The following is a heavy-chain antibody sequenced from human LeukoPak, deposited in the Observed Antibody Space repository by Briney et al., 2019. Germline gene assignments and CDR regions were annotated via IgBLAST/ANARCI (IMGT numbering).Heavy chain of an antibody. CDR1: GFTFSSYS. CDR2: ISSSSSYI. V-gene: IGHV3-21*01. Sequence: GGSLRLSCAASGFTFSSYSMNWVRQAPGKGLEWVSSISSSSSYIYYAASVKGRFTISRDNAKNSLYLQMNSLRAEDTAVYYCARDREGVVVPAANYIDYWGQGTQVTVSS. D-gene: IGHD2-2*01. J-gene: IGHJ4*02. CDR3: ARDREGVVVPAANYIDY.